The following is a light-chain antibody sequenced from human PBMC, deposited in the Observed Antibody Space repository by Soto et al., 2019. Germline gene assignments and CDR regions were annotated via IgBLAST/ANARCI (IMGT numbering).Light chain of an antibody. V-gene: IGKV1-6*01. CDR2: GAS. J-gene: IGKJ1*01. CDR1: QGIGNA. Sequence: AIHMPQSPSSLSASVGDRVAISCRASQGIGNALGWYQQKPGEPPKVLIYGASNLQSGVPPRFSGSGSGTDFTLAISSLQPEDSATYYCLQDINYPWTFGQGTKVDIK. CDR3: LQDINYPWT.